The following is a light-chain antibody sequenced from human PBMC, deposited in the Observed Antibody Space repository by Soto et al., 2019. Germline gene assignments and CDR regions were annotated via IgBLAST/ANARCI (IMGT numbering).Light chain of an antibody. Sequence: QSALTQPPSASGTPGQRVTISCSGSSSNIGSNTVNWYQQLPGTAPKLLIYSNNQRPSGVPDRFSGSKSGTSASLAISGLQSEDEADYYCAAWDDSLNGLYVCGTGTKFTAL. CDR1: SSNIGSNT. V-gene: IGLV1-44*01. CDR3: AAWDDSLNGLYV. CDR2: SNN. J-gene: IGLJ1*01.